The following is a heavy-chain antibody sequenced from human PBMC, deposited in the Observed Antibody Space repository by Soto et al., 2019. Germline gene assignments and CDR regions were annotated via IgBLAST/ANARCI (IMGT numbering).Heavy chain of an antibody. J-gene: IGHJ3*02. Sequence: QLHLVQSGVVVKKPGASVTVSCSASGYPVTAYYMHWVRQAPGRGLEWMGGINPATGAAKYTQTFQGRVTMTRDTSTSTVFMELSGLTSEDTAVFYCARGGGVGVAGSAAFDMWGQGTLVTVSS. V-gene: IGHV1-2*02. CDR1: GYPVTAYY. D-gene: IGHD3-3*01. CDR2: INPATGAA. CDR3: ARGGGVGVAGSAAFDM.